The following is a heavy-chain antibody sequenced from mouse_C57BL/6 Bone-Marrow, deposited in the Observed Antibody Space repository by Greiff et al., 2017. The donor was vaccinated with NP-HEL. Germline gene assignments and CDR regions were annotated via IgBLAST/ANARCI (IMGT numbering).Heavy chain of an antibody. CDR3: ARDRWLPWYFDV. CDR2: INYDGSST. D-gene: IGHD2-3*01. CDR1: GFTFSDYY. J-gene: IGHJ1*03. V-gene: IGHV5-16*01. Sequence: EVMLVESEGGLVQPGSSMKLSCTASGFTFSDYYMAWVRQVPEKGLEWVANINYDGSSTYYLDSLKSRFIISRDNAKNILYLQMSSLKSEDTATYYCARDRWLPWYFDVWGTGTTVTVSS.